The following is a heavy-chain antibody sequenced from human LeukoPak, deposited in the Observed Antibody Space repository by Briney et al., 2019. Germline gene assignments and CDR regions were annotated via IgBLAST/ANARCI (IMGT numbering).Heavy chain of an antibody. CDR2: ISYDGSNK. CDR3: ARVRYFDWLLSDY. CDR1: GFTFSSHA. V-gene: IGHV3-30*04. J-gene: IGHJ4*02. D-gene: IGHD3-9*01. Sequence: GGSLRLSCAASGFTFSSHAMHWVRQAPGKGLEWVAVISYDGSNKYYADSVKGRFTISRDNSKNTLYLQMNSLRAEDTAVYYCARVRYFDWLLSDYWGQGTLVTVSS.